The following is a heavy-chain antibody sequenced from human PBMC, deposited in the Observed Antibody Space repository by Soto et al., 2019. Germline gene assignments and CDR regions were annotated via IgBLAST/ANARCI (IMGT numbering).Heavy chain of an antibody. CDR1: GFAFSTYA. CDR3: AKVTKRAAAGRYEYYKYGMDV. CDR2: ISGSGGSS. J-gene: IGHJ6*02. D-gene: IGHD6-13*01. V-gene: IGHV3-23*01. Sequence: EVQLLESGGALEHPGGSLRLSCAASGFAFSTYAMTWVRQAPGKGLEWDSVISGSGGSSYYAASMKGQITISRDNSKNTLYLQMNGLRAEDTALYYCAKVTKRAAAGRYEYYKYGMDVWGQGTTVTVS.